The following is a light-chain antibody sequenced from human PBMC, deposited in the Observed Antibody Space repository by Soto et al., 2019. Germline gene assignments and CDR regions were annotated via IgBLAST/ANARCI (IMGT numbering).Light chain of an antibody. CDR1: QSVLYSSNNNNY. Sequence: DIVMTQSPDSLAVSLGERATINCKSSQSVLYSSNNNNYLAWYQQKPVQPPKLLIYWASTRESGVPDRFSGSGSGTDFTLTISSLQAEDVVVYYCQQYYSTPLTFGGGTKVEIK. V-gene: IGKV4-1*01. J-gene: IGKJ4*01. CDR3: QQYYSTPLT. CDR2: WAS.